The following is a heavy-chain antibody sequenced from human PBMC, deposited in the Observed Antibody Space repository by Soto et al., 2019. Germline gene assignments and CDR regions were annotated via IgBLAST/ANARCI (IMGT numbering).Heavy chain of an antibody. CDR2: TRNIANSHTK. D-gene: IGHD4-17*01. J-gene: IGHJ4*02. CDR1: GFIFSDHY. Sequence: GGSLRLSCAASGFIFSDHYIDWVRQAPGKGLEWVGRTRNIANSHTKEYATSVKGRFTISRDDSKNSLYLQMNSLKIEDTAVHYCARAPTVTDYWGQGTLVTVSA. CDR3: ARAPTVTDY. V-gene: IGHV3-72*01.